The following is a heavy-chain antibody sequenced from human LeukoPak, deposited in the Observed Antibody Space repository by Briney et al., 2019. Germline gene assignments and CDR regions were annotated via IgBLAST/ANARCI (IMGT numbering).Heavy chain of an antibody. Sequence: SETLSLTCTVSGGSISSSSYYWGWIRQPPGKELEWIGSIYYSVSTNYNPFLKSRVTISVDTSKNQFSMKLSSVTAADTAVYYCARDHRDNWNQRHYYYYYMDVWGKGTTVTVSS. CDR2: IYYSVST. V-gene: IGHV4-39*07. J-gene: IGHJ6*03. CDR3: ARDHRDNWNQRHYYYYYMDV. D-gene: IGHD1-20*01. CDR1: GGSISSSSYY.